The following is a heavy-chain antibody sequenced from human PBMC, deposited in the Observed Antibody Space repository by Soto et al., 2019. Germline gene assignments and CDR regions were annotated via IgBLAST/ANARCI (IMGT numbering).Heavy chain of an antibody. J-gene: IGHJ5*02. D-gene: IGHD5-12*01. CDR1: GDSVSSNTAS. CDR2: TYFRSKWYN. Sequence: SQTLSLTCSISGDSVSSNTASWNWIRQSPSTGLECLGSTYFRSKWYNYYAVSLKSRIIINPDTSNNQLSLQLNSVTPEDTAVYFCAKGENLGPKNGYAFHXWGQGILVTVSX. V-gene: IGHV6-1*01. CDR3: AKGENLGPKNGYAFHX.